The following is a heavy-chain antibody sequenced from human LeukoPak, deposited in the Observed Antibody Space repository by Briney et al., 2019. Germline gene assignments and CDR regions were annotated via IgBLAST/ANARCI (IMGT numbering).Heavy chain of an antibody. V-gene: IGHV3-21*01. Sequence: GGSLRLSCAASGFTFSSYAMSWVRQAPGKGLEWVSAITATSLHIYYADSVKGRFTISRDNAKNSLYLQMNSLRVEDTALYYCARVRSVGGNPHAFNIWGQGTMVTVSS. CDR2: ITATSLHI. D-gene: IGHD4-23*01. CDR1: GFTFSSYA. CDR3: ARVRSVGGNPHAFNI. J-gene: IGHJ3*02.